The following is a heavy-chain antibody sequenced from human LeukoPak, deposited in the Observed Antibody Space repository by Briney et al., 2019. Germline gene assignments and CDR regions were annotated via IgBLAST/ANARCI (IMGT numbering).Heavy chain of an antibody. J-gene: IGHJ3*02. CDR1: GGSISSSNW. Sequence: SETLSLTCAVSGGSISSSNWWSWVRQPPGKGLEWIGEIYHSGSTNYNPSLKSRVTISVDKSKNQFSLKLSSVTAADTAVYYCARGYDILTGYYSGTFDIWGQGTMVTVSP. CDR3: ARGYDILTGYYSGTFDI. CDR2: IYHSGST. D-gene: IGHD3-9*01. V-gene: IGHV4-4*02.